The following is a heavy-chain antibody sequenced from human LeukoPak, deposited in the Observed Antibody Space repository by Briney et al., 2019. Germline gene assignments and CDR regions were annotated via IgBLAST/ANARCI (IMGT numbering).Heavy chain of an antibody. J-gene: IGHJ4*02. CDR1: GGSISGYY. CDR2: IYPSGIT. V-gene: IGHV4-59*08. Sequence: SSETLSLTCTVSGGSISGYYWSWVRQPPLKGLEWIGYIYPSGITRYSPSLKSRLTISVDTSKNQFSLRLSSVTAADTALYYCARLATDSDILTGSDYWGQGTLVTVSS. D-gene: IGHD3-9*01. CDR3: ARLATDSDILTGSDY.